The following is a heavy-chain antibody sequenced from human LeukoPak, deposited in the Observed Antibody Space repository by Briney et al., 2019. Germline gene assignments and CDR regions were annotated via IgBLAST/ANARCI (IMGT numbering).Heavy chain of an antibody. CDR1: GFTFSSYE. J-gene: IGHJ6*04. V-gene: IGHV3-48*03. CDR3: AGATVSTPGWVDV. CDR2: ISSSGSTI. D-gene: IGHD4-17*01. Sequence: GGSLRLSCAASGFTFSSYEMNWVRQAPGKGLEWVSYISSSGSTIYYADSVKGRFTISRDNAKNSLYLQMNSLRAEDTAVYYCAGATVSTPGWVDVWGKGTTVTISS.